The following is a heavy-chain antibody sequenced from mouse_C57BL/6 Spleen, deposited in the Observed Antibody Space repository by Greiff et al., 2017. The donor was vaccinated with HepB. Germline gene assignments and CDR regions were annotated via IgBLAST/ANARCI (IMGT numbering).Heavy chain of an antibody. CDR1: GYTFTSYT. V-gene: IGHV1-4*01. Sequence: VQLQQSGAELARPGASVKMSCKASGYTFTSYTMHWVKQRPGKGLEWIGYINPSSGYTKYNQKFKDKATLTADKSTSTAYMQLSSLTSEDSAVYCSASRKLAMDDWGQGTSVTVSS. J-gene: IGHJ4*01. CDR2: INPSSGYT. CDR3: ASRKLAMDD.